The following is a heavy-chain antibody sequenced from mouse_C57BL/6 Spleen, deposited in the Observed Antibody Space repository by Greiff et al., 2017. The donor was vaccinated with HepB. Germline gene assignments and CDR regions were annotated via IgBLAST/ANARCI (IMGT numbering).Heavy chain of an antibody. CDR1: GYAFSSYW. D-gene: IGHD1-1*01. CDR2: IYPGDGDT. Sequence: VQLQQSGAELVKPGASVKISCKASGYAFSSYWMNWVKQRPGKGLEWIGQIYPGDGDTNYNGKFKGKATLTADKSSSTAYMQLSSLTSEDSAVYFCARHGSSYPFDYWGQGTTLTVSS. CDR3: ARHGSSYPFDY. V-gene: IGHV1-80*01. J-gene: IGHJ2*01.